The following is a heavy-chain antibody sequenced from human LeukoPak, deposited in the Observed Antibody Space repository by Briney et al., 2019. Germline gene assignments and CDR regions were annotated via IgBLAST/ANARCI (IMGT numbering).Heavy chain of an antibody. CDR2: ISYDGSNK. CDR1: GFTFSSYG. D-gene: IGHD1-26*01. V-gene: IGHV3-30*18. CDR3: AKDGRSYSPGWFDP. J-gene: IGHJ5*02. Sequence: GGSLRLSCAASGFTFSSYGMHWVRQAPGKGLEWVAVISYDGSNKYYADSVKGRFTISRDNSQNTLYLQMNSLRAEDTAVYYCAKDGRSYSPGWFDPWGQGTLVTVSS.